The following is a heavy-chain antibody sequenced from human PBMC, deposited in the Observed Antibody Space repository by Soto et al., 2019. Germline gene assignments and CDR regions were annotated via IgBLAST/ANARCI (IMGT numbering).Heavy chain of an antibody. CDR2: ISGSGVRT. V-gene: IGHV3-23*01. CDR1: RFTFSSYA. Sequence: GESLKISCAASRFTFSSYAMSWVRQAPGKGLEWVSAISGSGVRTNYADSVKGRFTISRDNSKNTLYLQMNSLRAEDTAVYYCARGRPQTTIFDAFDIWGQGTMVTVSS. D-gene: IGHD3-3*01. CDR3: ARGRPQTTIFDAFDI. J-gene: IGHJ3*02.